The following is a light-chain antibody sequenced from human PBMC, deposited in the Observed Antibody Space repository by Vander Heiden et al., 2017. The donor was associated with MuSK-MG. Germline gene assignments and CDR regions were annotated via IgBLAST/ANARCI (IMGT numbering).Light chain of an antibody. J-gene: IGKJ5*01. CDR1: QSVSSSY. CDR3: QQYGSSRRT. CDR2: GAS. Sequence: EIVLTQSPGTLSLSPGERATLSCRASQSVSSSYLAWYQQKPGQAPRLLIYGASSRATGIPDRFSGSGSGTDFTLTISRLDPEDFAVYYCQQYGSSRRTFGQGTRLEIK. V-gene: IGKV3-20*01.